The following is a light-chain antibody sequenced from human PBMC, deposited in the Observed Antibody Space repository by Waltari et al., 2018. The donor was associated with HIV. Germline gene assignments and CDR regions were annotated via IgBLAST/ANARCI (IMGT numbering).Light chain of an antibody. Sequence: QSALTQPPSVSGSLGQSVTIPCTGTSSGVGNYNEVSWYQQSPGTAPKLMIYDVSNRPSGVPDRFSGSKSGNTASLTISGLQAEDEADYYCSSFTTSITVVFGGGTKLTVL. V-gene: IGLV2-18*02. CDR3: SSFTTSITVV. CDR2: DVS. CDR1: SSGVGNYNE. J-gene: IGLJ2*01.